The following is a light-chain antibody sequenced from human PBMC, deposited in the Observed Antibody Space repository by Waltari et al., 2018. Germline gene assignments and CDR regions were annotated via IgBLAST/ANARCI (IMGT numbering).Light chain of an antibody. CDR2: GNS. CDR1: SYNIGAGYD. J-gene: IGLJ3*02. Sequence: QSVLTQPPSVSGAPGQRVTISCTVTSYNIGAGYDFHWYHHLPGTAPKLLIYGNSNRPSGVPDRVSGSKSGTSASLAITGLQAEDEADYYCQSYDSRSSSWVFGGGTKLTVL. V-gene: IGLV1-40*01. CDR3: QSYDSRSSSWV.